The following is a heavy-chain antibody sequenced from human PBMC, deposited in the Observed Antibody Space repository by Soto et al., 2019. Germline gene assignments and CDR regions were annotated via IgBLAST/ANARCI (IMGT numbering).Heavy chain of an antibody. Sequence: SETLSLTCTVSGGSISGNYWTWIRQPPGKGLEWIGYVYNSGSTNYNPSLKSRVTISEDTSKSQFSLKVNSMTAADTAVYYCARYRREAVAGYTLDNWGQGILVTVSS. CDR3: ARYRREAVAGYTLDN. D-gene: IGHD6-13*01. CDR1: GGSISGNY. J-gene: IGHJ4*02. CDR2: VYNSGST. V-gene: IGHV4-59*01.